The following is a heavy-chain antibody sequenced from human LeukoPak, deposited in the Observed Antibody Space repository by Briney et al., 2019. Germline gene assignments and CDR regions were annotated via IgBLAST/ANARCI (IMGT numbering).Heavy chain of an antibody. CDR2: INWNGGST. J-gene: IGHJ2*01. Sequence: GGSLRLSCAASGITFDDYGMSWVRQVPGKGLEWVSGINWNGGSTGYADSVKGRFTISRDSSKNTLSLQMNTLRAEDTAIYYCAKDRTVGASYWYFDLWGRGTLVTVSS. CDR3: AKDRTVGASYWYFDL. D-gene: IGHD1-26*01. CDR1: GITFDDYG. V-gene: IGHV3-20*04.